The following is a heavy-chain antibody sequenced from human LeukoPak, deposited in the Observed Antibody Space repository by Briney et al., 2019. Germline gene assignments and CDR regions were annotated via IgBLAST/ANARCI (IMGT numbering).Heavy chain of an antibody. CDR2: IRYDGSNK. Sequence: GGSLRLSCAASGFTFSSYSMNWVRQAPGKGLEWVAFIRYDGSNKYYADSVKGRFTISRDNSKNTLYLQMNSLRAEDTAVYYCAKGGPRGWYPDYWGQGTLVTVSS. D-gene: IGHD6-19*01. CDR1: GFTFSSYS. V-gene: IGHV3-30*02. J-gene: IGHJ4*02. CDR3: AKGGPRGWYPDY.